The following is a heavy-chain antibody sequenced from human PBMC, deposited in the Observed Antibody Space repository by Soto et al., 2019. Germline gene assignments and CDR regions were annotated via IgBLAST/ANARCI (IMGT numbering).Heavy chain of an antibody. J-gene: IGHJ4*02. Sequence: EVQLVESGGGLVQPGGSLRLSCAGSGFTVSRNYMTWLRQTPGKGLEWVSVIYAGGTTYYADSVKGRFMISRDISSNTLSLQMDNLRVEDTAVYYCERGLHSESMYLSLAAYWGQGIVVAVSS. CDR2: IYAGGTT. CDR1: GFTVSRNY. CDR3: ERGLHSESMYLSLAAY. D-gene: IGHD2-2*01. V-gene: IGHV3-66*01.